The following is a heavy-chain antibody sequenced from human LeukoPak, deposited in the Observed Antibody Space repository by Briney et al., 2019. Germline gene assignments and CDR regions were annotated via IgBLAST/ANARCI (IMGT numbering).Heavy chain of an antibody. D-gene: IGHD1-1*01. CDR3: ARVGGGLERRLDY. CDR1: GGSFSGYY. V-gene: IGHV4-59*01. Sequence: SETLSLTCAVYGGSFSGYYWSWIRQPPGKGLEWIGYIYYSGSTNYNPSLKSRVTISADTSKNQFSLKLSSVTAADTAVYYCARVGGGLERRLDYWGQGTLVTVSS. J-gene: IGHJ4*02. CDR2: IYYSGST.